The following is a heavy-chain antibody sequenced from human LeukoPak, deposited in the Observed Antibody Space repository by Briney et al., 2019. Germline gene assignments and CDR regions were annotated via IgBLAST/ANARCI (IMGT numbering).Heavy chain of an antibody. J-gene: IGHJ4*02. CDR1: GYTLNELS. Sequence: GASVKVSCKVSGYTLNELSMHWVRQAPGKGLEWMGYFDPEDGETIYAQKFQGRVTMTEDTSTGTAYMELGSLRSEDTAFYYCATGFYSMTLDNWGQGTLVTVSS. CDR3: ATGFYSMTLDN. V-gene: IGHV1-24*01. CDR2: FDPEDGET. D-gene: IGHD1-26*01.